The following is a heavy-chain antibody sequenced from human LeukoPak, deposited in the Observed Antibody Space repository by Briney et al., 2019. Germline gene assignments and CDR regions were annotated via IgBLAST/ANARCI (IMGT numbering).Heavy chain of an antibody. CDR1: VDSISTGGDY. V-gene: IGHV4-31*03. Sequence: PSQTLSLTCTVSVDSISTGGDYWSSIRQPPGKGLEWIGYIYYTGSTYYNPSLKSRVTISVDTSKNQFSLKLSSVTAADTAVYYCARGGGHYYDTSGAIRSAFDIWGQGTMVTVSS. CDR2: IYYTGST. CDR3: ARGGGHYYDTSGAIRSAFDI. D-gene: IGHD3-22*01. J-gene: IGHJ3*02.